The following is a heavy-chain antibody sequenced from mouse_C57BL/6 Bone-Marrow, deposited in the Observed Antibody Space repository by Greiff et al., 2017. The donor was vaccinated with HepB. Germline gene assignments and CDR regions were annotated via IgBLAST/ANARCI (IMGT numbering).Heavy chain of an antibody. CDR3: ARSLYDYEYFDY. CDR2: IRNKANGYTT. CDR1: GFTFTDYY. D-gene: IGHD2-4*01. Sequence: EVHLVESGGGLVQPGGSLSLSCAASGFTFTDYYMSWVRQPPGKALEWLGFIRNKANGYTTEYSASVKGRFTISRDNSQSILYLQMNALRAEDSATYYCARSLYDYEYFDYWGQGTTLTVSS. J-gene: IGHJ2*01. V-gene: IGHV7-3*01.